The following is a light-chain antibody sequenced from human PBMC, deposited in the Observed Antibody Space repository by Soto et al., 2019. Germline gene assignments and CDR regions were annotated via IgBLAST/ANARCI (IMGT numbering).Light chain of an antibody. Sequence: QSVLTQPPSASGTPGQRVTISCSGSRSSVGSNTVNWYQHLPGTAPKLLIYSNNHRPSGVPDRFSASKAGASASLAISGLQSEDEGDYHCAEWDASLGGFYVFGSGTKVTVL. J-gene: IGLJ1*01. CDR2: SNN. CDR1: RSSVGSNT. CDR3: AEWDASLGGFYV. V-gene: IGLV1-44*01.